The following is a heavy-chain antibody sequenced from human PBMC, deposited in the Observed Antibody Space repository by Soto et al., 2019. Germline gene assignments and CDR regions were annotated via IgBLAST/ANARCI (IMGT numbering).Heavy chain of an antibody. CDR2: ISYDGSNK. J-gene: IGHJ5*02. V-gene: IGHV3-30-3*01. Sequence: QVQLVESGGGVVQPGRSLRLSCAASGFTFGSYAMHWVRQAPGKGLEWVAVISYDGSNKYYADSVKGRFTISRDNSKNTLYLQMNSLRAEDTAVYYCARDSWQWLVLGWFDPWGQGTLVTVSS. CDR3: ARDSWQWLVLGWFDP. CDR1: GFTFGSYA. D-gene: IGHD6-19*01.